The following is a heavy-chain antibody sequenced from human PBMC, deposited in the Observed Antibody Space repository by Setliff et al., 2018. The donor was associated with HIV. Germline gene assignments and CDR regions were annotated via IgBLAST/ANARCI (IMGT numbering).Heavy chain of an antibody. V-gene: IGHV4-59*08. CDR3: ARHGHFYDSSSSDAFDI. Sequence: TLSLTCNVSGGSISTYYWSWIRQPPGKGLEWLGYVSYSGSTNFNPSLESRLAMSVDMSKNHFSLKLRSVTAADTAVYYCARHGHFYDSSSSDAFDIWGHGTMVT. CDR2: VSYSGST. D-gene: IGHD3-22*01. CDR1: GGSISTYY. J-gene: IGHJ3*02.